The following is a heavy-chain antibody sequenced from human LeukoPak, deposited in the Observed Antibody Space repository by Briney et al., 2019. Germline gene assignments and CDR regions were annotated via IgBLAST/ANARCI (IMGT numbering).Heavy chain of an antibody. CDR2: IKLDGSEK. CDR1: GFTFSSYW. V-gene: IGHV3-7*01. Sequence: GGSLRLSCAASGFTFSSYWMSWVRQAPGKGLEWVANIKLDGSEKYYVDSVKGRFTISRDNAKNSLYLQMNSLRAEDTAVYYCAKSNHTAMEGAFDIWGQGTMVTVSS. J-gene: IGHJ3*02. CDR3: AKSNHTAMEGAFDI. D-gene: IGHD5-18*01.